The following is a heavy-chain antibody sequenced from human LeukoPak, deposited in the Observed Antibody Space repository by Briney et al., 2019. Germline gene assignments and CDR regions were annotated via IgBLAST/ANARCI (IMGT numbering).Heavy chain of an antibody. Sequence: ASVKVSCKASGYSFTSYGVYWMRQAPGQGLGWMGWISAYNGNTNYAQNLQGRVTLTTDTSTATAFMDLRSLTSDDTAVYYCARGLRRAALTGAGDYWGQGTLVTVSS. CDR3: ARGLRRAALTGAGDY. D-gene: IGHD3-9*01. CDR2: ISAYNGNT. J-gene: IGHJ4*02. V-gene: IGHV1-18*01. CDR1: GYSFTSYG.